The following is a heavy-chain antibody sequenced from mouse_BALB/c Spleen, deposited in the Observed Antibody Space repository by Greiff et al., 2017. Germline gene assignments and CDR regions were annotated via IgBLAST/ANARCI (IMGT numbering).Heavy chain of an antibody. CDR2: ISSGGST. V-gene: IGHV5-6-5*01. D-gene: IGHD1-1*01. CDR1: GFTFSSYA. J-gene: IGHJ2*01. CDR3: AREDYYGSSPSFDY. Sequence: EVQGVESGGGLVKPGGSLKLSCAASGFTFSSYAMSWVRQTPEKRLEWVASISSGGSTYYPDSVKGRFTISRDNARNILYLQMSSLRSEDTAMYYCAREDYYGSSPSFDYWGQGTTLTVSS.